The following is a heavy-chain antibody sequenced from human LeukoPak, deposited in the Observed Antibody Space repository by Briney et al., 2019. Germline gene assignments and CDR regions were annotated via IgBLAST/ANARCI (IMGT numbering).Heavy chain of an antibody. D-gene: IGHD1-26*01. Sequence: PGRSLRLSCAASGFTFSSYGMHWVRQAPGKGLEYVSAISSNGGSTYYANSVKGRFTISRDNSKNTLYLQMGSLRAEDMAVYYCARNSGSYYYFDYWGQGILVTVSS. CDR2: ISSNGGST. CDR3: ARNSGSYYYFDY. CDR1: GFTFSSYG. V-gene: IGHV3-64*01. J-gene: IGHJ4*02.